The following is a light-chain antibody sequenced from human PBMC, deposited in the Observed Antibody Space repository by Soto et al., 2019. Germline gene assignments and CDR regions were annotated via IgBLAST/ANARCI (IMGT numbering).Light chain of an antibody. CDR1: SFNIGSFY. Sequence: QSVLTQPPSVSAAPGQKVTISCSGSSFNIGSFYVSWYQQLPGTAPKVLIYDDDRRPSGIPDRFSASKSGTSATLGISGLQTGDEADYYCVTWDGSLSAGVFGGGTKVTVL. J-gene: IGLJ2*01. CDR2: DDD. V-gene: IGLV1-51*01. CDR3: VTWDGSLSAGV.